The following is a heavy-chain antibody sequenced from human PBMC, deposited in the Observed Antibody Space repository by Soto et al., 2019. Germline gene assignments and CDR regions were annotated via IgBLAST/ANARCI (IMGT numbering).Heavy chain of an antibody. CDR2: IYYSGST. CDR3: ATITVAGTPYYYMGV. D-gene: IGHD6-19*01. CDR1: GGSISSSTYY. V-gene: IGHV4-39*01. Sequence: QLQLQESGPGLVKPSETLSLTCTVSGGSISSSTYYWGWIRQPPGKGLEWIGNIYYSGSTYYNPSLKSRVTMSLDTSKNQFSLKLSSVTAADTAVYYCATITVAGTPYYYMGVWGRGITVTVSS. J-gene: IGHJ6*03.